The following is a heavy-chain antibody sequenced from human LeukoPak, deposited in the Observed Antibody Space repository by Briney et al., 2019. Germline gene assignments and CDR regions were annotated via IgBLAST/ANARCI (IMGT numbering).Heavy chain of an antibody. CDR1: GFTFSNNW. V-gene: IGHV3-74*01. CDR2: IKGDGSST. CDR3: TTGIRGD. J-gene: IGHJ4*02. Sequence: GSLRLSCAASGFTFSNNWMHWVRQAPGKGVVWVSRIKGDGSSTDYADSVKGRFTISRDDSKNTLFLQMNSLKTEDTAVYYCTTGIRGDCGQGTLVTVSS.